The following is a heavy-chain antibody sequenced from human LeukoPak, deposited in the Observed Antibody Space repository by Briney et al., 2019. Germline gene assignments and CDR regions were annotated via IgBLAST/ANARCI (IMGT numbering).Heavy chain of an antibody. CDR2: ISSSSSTI. J-gene: IGHJ4*02. CDR1: GFTFTSHS. V-gene: IGHV3-48*01. Sequence: GGSLRLSCVASGFTFTSHSLNWLRQAPGKGLEWVSYISSSSSTIYYADSVRGRFTISRDTSKNMVFLQMNSLRVEDTAVHYCARGIDYWGRGTLVTVSS. CDR3: ARGIDY.